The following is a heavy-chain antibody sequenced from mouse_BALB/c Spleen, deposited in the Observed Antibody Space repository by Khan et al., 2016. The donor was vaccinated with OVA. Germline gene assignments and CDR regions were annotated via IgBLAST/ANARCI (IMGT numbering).Heavy chain of an antibody. D-gene: IGHD1-1*01. J-gene: IGHJ4*01. Sequence: EVQLQESGPGLVKPSQSLSLTCTVTGYSITSDYAWDWIRQFPGNKLEWMGYISYGGSTSYNPSLKSRISITRDTSKNQFFLQLNSVTTEDTASCCGAIIDYYGYAMDYWGQGTSVTVSS. CDR2: ISYGGST. V-gene: IGHV3-2*02. CDR3: AIIDYYGYAMDY. CDR1: GYSITSDYA.